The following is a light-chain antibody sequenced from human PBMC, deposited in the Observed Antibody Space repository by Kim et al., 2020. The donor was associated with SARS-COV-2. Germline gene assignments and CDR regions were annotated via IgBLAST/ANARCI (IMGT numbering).Light chain of an antibody. V-gene: IGKV3-11*01. Sequence: EIVLTQSPATLSLSPGERATLSCRASQGVGKYLAWHRQKPGQAPRLLIYAVSSRATGIPARFSGSGSGTDFTLTISSLEPEDFAVYYCQHHTSWPLSFGGGTKVDIK. J-gene: IGKJ4*01. CDR3: QHHTSWPLS. CDR2: AVS. CDR1: QGVGKY.